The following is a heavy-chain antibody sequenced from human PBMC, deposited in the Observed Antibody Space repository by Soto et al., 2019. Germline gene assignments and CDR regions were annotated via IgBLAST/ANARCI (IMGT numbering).Heavy chain of an antibody. CDR1: GFTFSNYW. J-gene: IGHJ4*02. V-gene: IGHV3-7*03. CDR2: IKHDGTEK. Sequence: EVQLVESGGGLVQPEGSLRLSCAASGFTFSNYWMSWVRQAPGQGLEWVANIKHDGTEKYYVDSVKGRFTISRDNAKNPLYLQMNSLSAEDTAVYYCARARDFRSTYFDSWGQGTLVTVSS. D-gene: IGHD3-3*01. CDR3: ARARDFRSTYFDS.